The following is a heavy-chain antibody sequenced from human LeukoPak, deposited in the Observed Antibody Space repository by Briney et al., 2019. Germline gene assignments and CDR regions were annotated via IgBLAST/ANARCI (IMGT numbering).Heavy chain of an antibody. CDR3: AKDEADSY. CDR2: ISYDGSNK. D-gene: IGHD3-22*01. CDR1: GFTFSSHG. J-gene: IGHJ4*02. Sequence: QPGGSLRLSCAASGFTFSSHGMNWVRQAPGKGLEWVAFISYDGSNKYYADSVKGRFTISRDNSKNTLYLQMNSLRAEDTAVYYCAKDEADSYWGQGTLVTVSS. V-gene: IGHV3-30*18.